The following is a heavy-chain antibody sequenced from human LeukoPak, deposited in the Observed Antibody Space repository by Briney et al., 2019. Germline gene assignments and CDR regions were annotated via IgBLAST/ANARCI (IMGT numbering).Heavy chain of an antibody. CDR2: ISAYNGNT. CDR3: ARGSIAARPRVYYYLYMDL. D-gene: IGHD6-6*01. J-gene: IGHJ6*03. CDR1: VYTFTSYG. Sequence: ASVTVSCTASVYTFTSYGISWVRQAPGQGLEWMGWISAYNGNTNYAQKLQGRVTMTTDTSTSTAYMELGSLRSDDPAVYYCARGSIAARPRVYYYLYMDLLRQAGKVAVSS. V-gene: IGHV1-18*01.